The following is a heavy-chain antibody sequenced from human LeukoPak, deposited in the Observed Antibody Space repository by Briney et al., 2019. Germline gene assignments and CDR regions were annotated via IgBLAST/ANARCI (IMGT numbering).Heavy chain of an antibody. Sequence: GGSLRLSCAASGFIVSSNYMSWVRQAPGKGLEWFSIIYSGGSTYYADSVKGRFTVSRDNSKNTLYLQMNSLRAEDTAVFYCASSHCRGGSCSFDYWGQGTLVTVSS. V-gene: IGHV3-66*01. D-gene: IGHD2-15*01. CDR1: GFIVSSNY. J-gene: IGHJ4*02. CDR3: ASSHCRGGSCSFDY. CDR2: IYSGGST.